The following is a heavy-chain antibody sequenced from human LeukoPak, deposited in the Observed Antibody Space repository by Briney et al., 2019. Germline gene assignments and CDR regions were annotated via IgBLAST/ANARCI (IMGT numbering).Heavy chain of an antibody. D-gene: IGHD2-8*01. V-gene: IGHV3-23*01. CDR2: ISGDGRHT. J-gene: IGHJ4*02. Sequence: GGSLRLSCAASGFTFSSYAMTWVRQARGKGLEWVSSISGDGRHTYYADSVKGRFTISRDNSKNTLYVQVNSLRVEDTAVYYCAQGGQMVYGIPDNWGQGTLVTVSS. CDR3: AQGGQMVYGIPDN. CDR1: GFTFSSYA.